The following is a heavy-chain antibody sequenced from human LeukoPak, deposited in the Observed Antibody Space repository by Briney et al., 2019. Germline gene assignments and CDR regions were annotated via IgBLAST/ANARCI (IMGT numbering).Heavy chain of an antibody. CDR3: AKEGPIRDDNSGYYDH. D-gene: IGHD3-22*01. J-gene: IGHJ5*02. CDR2: IIPIFGTA. V-gene: IGHV1-69*01. CDR1: GGTFSSYA. Sequence: GASVKVSCKASGGTFSSYAISWVRQAPGQGLEWMGGIIPIFGTANYAQKFQGRVTITADESTSTAYMELSSLRSEDTAVYYCAKEGPIRDDNSGYYDHWGQGTLVTVSS.